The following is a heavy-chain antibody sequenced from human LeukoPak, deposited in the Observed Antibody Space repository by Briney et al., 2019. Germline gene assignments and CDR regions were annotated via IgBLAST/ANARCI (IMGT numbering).Heavy chain of an antibody. J-gene: IGHJ4*02. CDR1: GVTSTIYT. Sequence: VGSLRLSCAPSGVTSTIYTMNWVRHAPRKGLGWVSSISSISSYTYYADSVKGRFTISRDNAKNSLYLQMTSLRAEDTAVYYCARANLDSPALSFDYWGQGTLVTVSS. V-gene: IGHV3-21*03. CDR3: ARANLDSPALSFDY. CDR2: ISSISSYT.